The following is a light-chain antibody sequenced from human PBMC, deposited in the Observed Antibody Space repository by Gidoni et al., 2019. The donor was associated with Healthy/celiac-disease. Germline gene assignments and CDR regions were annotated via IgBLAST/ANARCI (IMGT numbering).Light chain of an antibody. Sequence: DIQMTQSPSSLSASVGDRVTITCQASQDISNYLNWYQQKPGKAPKLLIYDASNLETGVPSRFSGSVSGTDFTFTISSLQPEDIATYYCQQYDNLLPLTFXGXTKVEIK. CDR2: DAS. CDR3: QQYDNLLPLT. V-gene: IGKV1-33*01. CDR1: QDISNY. J-gene: IGKJ4*01.